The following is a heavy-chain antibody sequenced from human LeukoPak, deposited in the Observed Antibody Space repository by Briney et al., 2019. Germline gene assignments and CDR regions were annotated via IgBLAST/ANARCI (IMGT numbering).Heavy chain of an antibody. Sequence: SGGSLRLSCAASGFSFSIYWMSWVRQAPGQGLEGVANINQGGSETYYVDSVKGRFTISRDNAKNSLFLQLNSLRAEDTAVYYCARSPGVGTVDYWGQGSLVTVSS. CDR2: INQGGSET. D-gene: IGHD3-3*01. CDR3: ARSPGVGTVDY. CDR1: GFSFSIYW. J-gene: IGHJ4*02. V-gene: IGHV3-7*01.